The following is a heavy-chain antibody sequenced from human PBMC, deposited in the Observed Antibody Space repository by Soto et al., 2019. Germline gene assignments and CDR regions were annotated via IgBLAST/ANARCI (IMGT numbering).Heavy chain of an antibody. Sequence: PSETLSLTCAVSVCSISICGYSWSWIRQPPGKGLEWIGYIYHSGSTYYNPSLKSRVTISVDRSKNQFSLQLNSVTPEDTAMYYCVRLVGGTADYWGRGTLVTVSS. D-gene: IGHD1-26*01. J-gene: IGHJ4*02. CDR3: VRLVGGTADY. CDR2: IYHSGST. CDR1: VCSISICGYS. V-gene: IGHV4-30-2*01.